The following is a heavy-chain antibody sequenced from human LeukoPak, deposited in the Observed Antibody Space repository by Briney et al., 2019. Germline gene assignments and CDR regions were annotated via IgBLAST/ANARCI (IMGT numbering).Heavy chain of an antibody. Sequence: GGSLRLSCAASGFTFSNYWMYWVRQAPGKGLEWVANINGDGSDTYYVDSVKGRFTISRDNAKNSVYLQMSSLRGEDTAVYFCATDQLHDIRGWGYWGQGTLVTVSS. D-gene: IGHD3-10*01. J-gene: IGHJ4*02. CDR3: ATDQLHDIRGWGY. CDR1: GFTFSNYW. V-gene: IGHV3-7*01. CDR2: INGDGSDT.